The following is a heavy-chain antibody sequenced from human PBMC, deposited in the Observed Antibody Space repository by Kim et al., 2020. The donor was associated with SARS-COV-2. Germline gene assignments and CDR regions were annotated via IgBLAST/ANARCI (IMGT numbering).Heavy chain of an antibody. D-gene: IGHD5-12*01. J-gene: IGHJ4*02. V-gene: IGHV5-51*01. CDR3: ARTDSHIVVAYL. Sequence: RYSPSFQGQVTISADKSISTAYLQWSSLKASDTAMYYCARTDSHIVVAYLWGQGTLVTVSS.